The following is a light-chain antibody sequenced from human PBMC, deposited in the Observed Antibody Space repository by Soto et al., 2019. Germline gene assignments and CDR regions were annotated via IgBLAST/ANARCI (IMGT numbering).Light chain of an antibody. CDR3: QQFNSYPPT. Sequence: AIQLNQSPSSLSASVGDRVTITCRASQGISSALAWYQQKPGKAPQLRIYDASSLESGVPSRFRCSGSGTDFTLTISSLQPEDFATYYCQQFNSYPPTFGGGTKGEIQ. V-gene: IGKV1-13*02. CDR2: DAS. J-gene: IGKJ4*01. CDR1: QGISSA.